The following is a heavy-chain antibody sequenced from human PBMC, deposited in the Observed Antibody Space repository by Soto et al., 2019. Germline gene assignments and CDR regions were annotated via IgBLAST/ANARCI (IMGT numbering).Heavy chain of an antibody. CDR2: ISYDGSNK. Sequence: VAVISYDGSNKYYADSVKGRFTISRDNSKNTLYLQMNSLRAEDTAVYYCARGGAPDIVLMVYAIAYYYGMDVWGRGTTVTVSS. J-gene: IGHJ6*02. CDR3: ARGGAPDIVLMVYAIAYYYGMDV. D-gene: IGHD2-8*01. V-gene: IGHV3-30-3*01.